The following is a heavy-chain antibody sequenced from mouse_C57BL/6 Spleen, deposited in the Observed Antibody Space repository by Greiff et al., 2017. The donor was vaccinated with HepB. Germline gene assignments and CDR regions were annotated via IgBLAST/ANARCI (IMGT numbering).Heavy chain of an antibody. CDR2: IDPETGGT. D-gene: IGHD2-5*01. CDR1: GYTFTDYE. J-gene: IGHJ4*01. CDR3: TRLYSNYIYYAMDY. V-gene: IGHV1-15*01. Sequence: QVQLKESGAELVRPGASVTLSCKASGYTFTDYEMHWVKQTPVHGLEWIGAIDPETGGTAYNQKFKGKAIMTADKSSSTAYMELRSLTSEDSAVYYCTRLYSNYIYYAMDYWGQGTSVTVSS.